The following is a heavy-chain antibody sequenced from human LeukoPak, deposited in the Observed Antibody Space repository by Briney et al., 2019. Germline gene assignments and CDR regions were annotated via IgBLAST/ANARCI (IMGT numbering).Heavy chain of an antibody. D-gene: IGHD2-2*01. J-gene: IGHJ4*02. CDR2: IYSGGGT. Sequence: PGGSLRLSCAASGFTVSNTYMSWVRQAPGKGLEWVSLIYSGGGTYSADSVKGRFTISRDNSKNTLYLQMNSLRAEDTAVYYCAKSGPAAISGIDYWGQGTLVTVSS. V-gene: IGHV3-53*01. CDR3: AKSGPAAISGIDY. CDR1: GFTVSNTY.